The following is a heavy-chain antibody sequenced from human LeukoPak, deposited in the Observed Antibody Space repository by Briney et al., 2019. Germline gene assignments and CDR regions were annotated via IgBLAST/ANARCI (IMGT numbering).Heavy chain of an antibody. V-gene: IGHV4-38-2*02. D-gene: IGHD2/OR15-2a*01. CDR2: IFHNGST. CDR1: GYSISTWYY. J-gene: IGHJ4*02. Sequence: PSETLSLTCTVSGYSISTWYYWGWIRQPPGKGLEWIGSIFHNGSTHYNPSLKSRVTISVDTSKNQFSLKLSSVTAADTAVYYCARGCYSNRGGFDYWGQGTLVTVSS. CDR3: ARGCYSNRGGFDY.